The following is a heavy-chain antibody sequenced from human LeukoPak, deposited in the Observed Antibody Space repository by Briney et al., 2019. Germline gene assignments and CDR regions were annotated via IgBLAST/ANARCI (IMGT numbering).Heavy chain of an antibody. CDR3: TRPSSRFCSRTSCYWDS. CDR2: IRNKANSYAT. Sequence: GGSLKLSCVTSWFTFGGSGMHWVRQASGKGLEWVGHIRNKANSYATAYAASVRDRFTISRDDSKNTAFLQMNSLKTEDTAMYYCTRPSSRFCSRTSCYWDSWGQGTLVTVSS. D-gene: IGHD2-2*01. J-gene: IGHJ4*02. V-gene: IGHV3-73*01. CDR1: WFTFGGSG.